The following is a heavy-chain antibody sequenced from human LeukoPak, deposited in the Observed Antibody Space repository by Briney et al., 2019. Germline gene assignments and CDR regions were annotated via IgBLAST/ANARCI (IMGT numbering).Heavy chain of an antibody. V-gene: IGHV3-53*01. D-gene: IGHD3-16*01. CDR1: GFSVSSSY. CDR2: IYSGEST. CDR3: AKDDAWGRYQH. J-gene: IGHJ1*01. Sequence: PGGSLRLSCAASGFSVSSSYMNWVRQAPGRGLEWVAVIYSGESTNYADSVKGRFTISRDSSKNTVDLQMNSLRAEDTAIYYCAKDDAWGRYQHWGQGTLVTVSS.